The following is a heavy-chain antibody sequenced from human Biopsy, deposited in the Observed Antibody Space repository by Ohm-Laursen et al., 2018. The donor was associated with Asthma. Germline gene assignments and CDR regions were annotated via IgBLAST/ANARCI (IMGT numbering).Heavy chain of an antibody. V-gene: IGHV4-30-4*08. CDR1: GDSITSGGCC. Sequence: TLSLTCTVSGDSITSGGCCWNWIRQHPGKDLEWFGFIHYSGSTSYNPSLKGGVTISVDTSKNQFSLKLSSVTAADTAVYYCARASVAASSNWFDPWGQGTLVTVSS. CDR3: ARASVAASSNWFDP. CDR2: IHYSGST. J-gene: IGHJ5*02. D-gene: IGHD6-19*01.